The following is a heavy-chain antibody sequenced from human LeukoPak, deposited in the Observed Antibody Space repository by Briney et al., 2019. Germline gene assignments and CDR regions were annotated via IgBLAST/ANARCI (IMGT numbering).Heavy chain of an antibody. D-gene: IGHD1-26*01. CDR2: INHSGST. J-gene: IGHJ4*02. V-gene: IGHV4-34*01. CDR1: GGSFSGYY. CDR3: ARESGSYAFDY. Sequence: SETLSLTCAVYGGSFSGYYWSWIRQPPGKGLEWIGEINHSGSTNYNPSLKSRVTISVDTSKNQFSLKLSSVTAADTAVYYCARESGSYAFDYWGQGTLVTVSS.